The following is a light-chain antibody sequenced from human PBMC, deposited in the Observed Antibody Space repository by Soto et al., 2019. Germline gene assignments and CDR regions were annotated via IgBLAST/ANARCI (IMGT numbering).Light chain of an antibody. V-gene: IGLV1-40*01. CDR2: GNS. J-gene: IGLJ3*02. CDR3: QSYDSSLSGWV. Sequence: QSVLTQPPSVSGAPGQRVTISCTGSSSNIGAGYDVHWYQQLPGTAPKLLIYGNSNRPSGVPDRFSGSKSRTSASLAITGPQAEDEAEYYCQSYDSSLSGWVFGGGTKLTLL. CDR1: SSNIGAGYD.